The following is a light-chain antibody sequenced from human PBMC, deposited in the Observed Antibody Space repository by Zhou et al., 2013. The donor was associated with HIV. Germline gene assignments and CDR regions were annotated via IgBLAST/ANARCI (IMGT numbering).Light chain of an antibody. CDR3: SSYAGSNNLV. CDR1: SSDVGAYNY. J-gene: IGLJ2*01. CDR2: EVN. Sequence: QSALTQPPSASGSPGQSVTISCTGTSSDVGAYNYVSWYQQHPGKVPKLIIYEVNKRPSGVPDRFSGSKSGNTASLTVSGLQAEDEADYYCSSYAGSNNLVFGGGTKLTVL. V-gene: IGLV2-8*01.